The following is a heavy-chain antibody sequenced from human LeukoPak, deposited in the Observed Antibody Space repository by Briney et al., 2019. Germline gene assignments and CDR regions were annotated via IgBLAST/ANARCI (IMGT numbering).Heavy chain of an antibody. CDR2: IKQDGSEK. Sequence: GALRLSCAASGFTFSSYEMNWVRQAPGKGLEWVANIKQDGSEKYYVDSVKGRFTISRDNAKNSLYLQMNSLRAEDTAVYYCARGWGVRGYYFDYWGQGTLVTVSS. CDR3: ARGWGVRGYYFDY. J-gene: IGHJ4*02. V-gene: IGHV3-7*01. D-gene: IGHD3-10*01. CDR1: GFTFSSYE.